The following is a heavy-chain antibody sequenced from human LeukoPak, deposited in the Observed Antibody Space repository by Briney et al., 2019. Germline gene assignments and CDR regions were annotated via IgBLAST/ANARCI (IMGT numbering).Heavy chain of an antibody. D-gene: IGHD6-13*01. V-gene: IGHV1-2*02. CDR1: GYTFTGYY. CDR2: INPNSGGT. J-gene: IGHJ5*02. Sequence: ASVKVSCKASGYTFTGYYMHWVRQAPGQGLEWMGWINPNSGGTNYAQKFQGRVTMTRDASISTAYMELSRLRSDDTAVYYCARGGVRKQQLSDWFDPWGQGTLVTVSS. CDR3: ARGGVRKQQLSDWFDP.